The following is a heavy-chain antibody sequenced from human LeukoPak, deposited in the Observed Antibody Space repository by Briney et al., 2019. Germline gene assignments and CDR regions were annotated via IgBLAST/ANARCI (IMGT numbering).Heavy chain of an antibody. Sequence: SGTLSLTCTVSGGSIASSHWWGWVRQPPGKGLEWVGEIHHSGSTNSNPSLKSRVTISVDKPKNQFSLRLNSVTAADTAVYYCAREFVQGSSLPYFDYWGQGTLVTVSS. CDR3: AREFVQGSSLPYFDY. D-gene: IGHD1-26*01. J-gene: IGHJ4*02. V-gene: IGHV4-4*02. CDR1: GGSIASSHW. CDR2: IHHSGST.